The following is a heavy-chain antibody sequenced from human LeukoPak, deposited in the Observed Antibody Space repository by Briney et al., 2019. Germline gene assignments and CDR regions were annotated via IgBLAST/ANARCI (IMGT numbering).Heavy chain of an antibody. J-gene: IGHJ4*02. CDR3: AVAVAGRGGLFDY. Sequence: PGGSLRLSCAASGFTFSSYSRNWVRPAPGKGLEWVSYISSSSSTIYYADSVKGRFTISTDNAKNSLYLQMNSLNDEDTAVYYCAVAVAGRGGLFDYWGQGTLVTVSS. CDR2: ISSSSSTI. CDR1: GFTFSSYS. V-gene: IGHV3-48*02. D-gene: IGHD6-19*01.